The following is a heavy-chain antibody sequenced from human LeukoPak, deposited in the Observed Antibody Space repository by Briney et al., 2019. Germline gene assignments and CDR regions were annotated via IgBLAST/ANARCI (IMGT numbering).Heavy chain of an antibody. CDR1: GYTFTGYY. J-gene: IGHJ6*03. CDR3: ARAAVAGTPTWGYYYYMDV. CDR2: INPNSGGT. Sequence: ASVKVSCKASGYTFTGYYMHWVRQAPGQGLEWMGWINPNSGGTNYAQKFQGRVTMTRDTSISTAYMELSRLRSDDTAVYYCARAAVAGTPTWGYYYYMDVWGKGTTVTVSS. V-gene: IGHV1-2*02. D-gene: IGHD6-19*01.